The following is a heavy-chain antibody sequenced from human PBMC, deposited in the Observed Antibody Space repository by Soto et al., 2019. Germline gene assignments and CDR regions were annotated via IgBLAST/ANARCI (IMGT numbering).Heavy chain of an antibody. CDR1: GFTFSSYG. CDR2: ISYDGSNK. Sequence: GGSLRLSCAASGFTFSSYGMHWVRQAPGKGLEWVAVISYDGSNKYYADSVKGRFTISRDNSKNTLYLQMNSLRAEDTAVYYCARDRGSYYVSDFDYWGQGTLVTVSS. J-gene: IGHJ4*02. D-gene: IGHD1-26*01. V-gene: IGHV3-30*03. CDR3: ARDRGSYYVSDFDY.